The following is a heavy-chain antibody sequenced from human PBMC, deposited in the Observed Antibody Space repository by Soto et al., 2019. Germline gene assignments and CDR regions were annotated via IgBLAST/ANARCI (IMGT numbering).Heavy chain of an antibody. V-gene: IGHV3-20*03. J-gene: IGHJ4*02. CDR3: ARAKTGYRSGWPSY. CDR2: INWNGGDT. Sequence: PGGSLRLSFSASGFTFSNYWMSWVRQAPGKGLEWISAINWNGGDTDYADSVEGRFTISRDNAKNSLYLQMNSLRVEDTALYYCARAKTGYRSGWPSYWGQGTLVTVSS. CDR1: GFTFSNYW. D-gene: IGHD6-19*01.